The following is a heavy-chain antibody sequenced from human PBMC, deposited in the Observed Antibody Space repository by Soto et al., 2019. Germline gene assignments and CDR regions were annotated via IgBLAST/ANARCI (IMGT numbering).Heavy chain of an antibody. CDR3: ATYNDDEWESYRHRY. J-gene: IGHJ4*02. CDR2: INQDGRDT. Sequence: GGSLRLSCAASGLAFRSFLMSWVRQAPGGGLEWVANINQDGRDTYYSDSVRDRFTISRDNAANSLFLHMNSLGAEDTAVYYCATYNDDEWESYRHRYWGQGTMVTVYS. V-gene: IGHV3-7*01. CDR1: GLAFRSFL. D-gene: IGHD3-16*02.